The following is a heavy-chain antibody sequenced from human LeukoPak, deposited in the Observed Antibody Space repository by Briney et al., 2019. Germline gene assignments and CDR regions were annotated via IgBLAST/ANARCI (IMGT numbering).Heavy chain of an antibody. CDR3: ARDLNPYSSGRTDAFDI. CDR1: GGTFSSYA. CDR2: IIPIFGTA. Sequence: SVKVSCKASGGTFSSYAISWVRQAPGQGLEWMGGIIPIFGTANYAQKFQGRVTITADESTSTAYMELSSLRSEDTAVYYCARDLNPYSSGRTDAFDIWGQGTMVTVSS. J-gene: IGHJ3*02. D-gene: IGHD6-19*01. V-gene: IGHV1-69*13.